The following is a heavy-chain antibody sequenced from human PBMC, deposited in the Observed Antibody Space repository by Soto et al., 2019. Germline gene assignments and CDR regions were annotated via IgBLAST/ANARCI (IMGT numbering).Heavy chain of an antibody. Sequence: SETLSLTCTVSCGSVSSGSYYWSWIRQPPGKGLEWIGYIYYSGSTNYNPSLKSRVTISVDTSKNQFSLKLSSMTAADTAVYYCARDHGDYGYYFDYWGQGTLVTVSS. J-gene: IGHJ4*02. CDR3: ARDHGDYGYYFDY. CDR2: IYYSGST. V-gene: IGHV4-61*01. CDR1: CGSVSSGSYY. D-gene: IGHD4-17*01.